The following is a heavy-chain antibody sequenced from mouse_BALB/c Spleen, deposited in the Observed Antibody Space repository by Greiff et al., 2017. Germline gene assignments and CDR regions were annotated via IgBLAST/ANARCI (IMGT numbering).Heavy chain of an antibody. D-gene: IGHD2-2*01. CDR3: AREKAYGYDFDY. V-gene: IGHV3-6*02. CDR1: GYSITSGYY. Sequence: EVKVEESGPGLVKPSQSLSLTCSVTGYSITSGYYWNWIRQFPGNKLEWMGYISYDGSNNYNPSLKNRISITRDTSKNQFFLKLNSVTTEDTATYYCAREKAYGYDFDYWGQGTTRTVSS. CDR2: ISYDGSN. J-gene: IGHJ2*01.